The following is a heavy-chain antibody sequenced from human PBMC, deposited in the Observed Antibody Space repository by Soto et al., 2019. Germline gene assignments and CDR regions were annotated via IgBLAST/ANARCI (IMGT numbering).Heavy chain of an antibody. CDR1: GFTFSSYA. D-gene: IGHD2-2*01. J-gene: IGHJ4*02. Sequence: GGSLRLSCAASGFTFSSYAMSWVRQAPGKGLEWVSAISGSGGSTYYADSVKGRFTISRDNSKNTLYLQMNSLRAEDTAVYYCANASLIPAAIPVSKEYSYYFDYWGQGTLVTVSS. CDR2: ISGSGGST. CDR3: ANASLIPAAIPVSKEYSYYFDY. V-gene: IGHV3-23*01.